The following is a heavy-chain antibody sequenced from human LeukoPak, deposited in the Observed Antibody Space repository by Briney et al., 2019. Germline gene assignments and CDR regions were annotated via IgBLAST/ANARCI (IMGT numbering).Heavy chain of an antibody. J-gene: IGHJ4*02. CDR3: ARGFGDSSGYKAHNFDY. D-gene: IGHD3-22*01. CDR1: GGSFSGYY. V-gene: IGHV4-34*01. CDR2: INHSGST. Sequence: SETLSLTCAVYGGSFSGYYRSWIRQPPGKGLEWIGEINHSGSTNYNPSLKSRVTISVDTSKNQFSLKLSSVTAADTAVYYCARGFGDSSGYKAHNFDYWGQGTLVTVSS.